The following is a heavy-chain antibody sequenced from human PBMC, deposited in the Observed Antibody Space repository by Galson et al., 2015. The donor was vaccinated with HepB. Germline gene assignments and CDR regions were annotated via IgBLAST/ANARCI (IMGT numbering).Heavy chain of an antibody. J-gene: IGHJ4*01. V-gene: IGHV3-23*01. CDR2: ITGDSATT. CDR1: GFTFSNHA. D-gene: IGHD7-27*01. Sequence: SLRLSCAASGFTFSNHAMSWVRQGPGEGLECVSAITGDSATTYYADSAQGRFVVSRDNSKNTLYLQLNSLRDADTAVYYCGKDGDQVRVYDYRGQGTLVTVSS. CDR3: GKDGDQVRVYDY.